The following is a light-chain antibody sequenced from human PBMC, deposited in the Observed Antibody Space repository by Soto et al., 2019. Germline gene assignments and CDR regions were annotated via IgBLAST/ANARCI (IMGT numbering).Light chain of an antibody. CDR1: QGISSY. V-gene: IGKV1-9*01. Sequence: DIQLTQSPSFLSASVGDRVTITYRASQGISSYLAWYQQKPGKAPKLLIYAASTLQGGGPSRFIGSGSGTEFTLTISSLQPEDFATYYCQQLNSYPLTFGGGTKVEIK. CDR2: AAS. CDR3: QQLNSYPLT. J-gene: IGKJ4*01.